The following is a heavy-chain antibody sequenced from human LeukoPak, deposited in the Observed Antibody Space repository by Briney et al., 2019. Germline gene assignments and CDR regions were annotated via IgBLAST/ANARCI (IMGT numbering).Heavy chain of an antibody. CDR1: GFTFRHYY. J-gene: IGHJ3*02. V-gene: IGHV3-11*01. CDR3: AKKLLWFGELSPGAFDI. D-gene: IGHD3-10*01. Sequence: GGSLRLSCVTSGFTFRHYYMTWIRQAPGKGLEWVSYISGTGNNKYYADSVKGRFTISRDNAQNSLYLQMNSLRAEDTALYYCAKKLLWFGELSPGAFDIWGQGTMVTVSS. CDR2: ISGTGNNK.